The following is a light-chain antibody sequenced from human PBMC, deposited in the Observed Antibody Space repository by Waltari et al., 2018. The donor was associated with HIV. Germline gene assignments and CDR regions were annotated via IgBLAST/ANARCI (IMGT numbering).Light chain of an antibody. CDR3: QQGHSAPYS. CDR2: AAS. CDR1: QFIAHY. V-gene: IGKV1-39*01. Sequence: DIQMTPSPSSLSASVGDAVTITCRSSQFIAHYLNWYQLSPGKDPKLLISAASSLHGGVPSRFRGDGSGTHFTLTIGSLQPEDIATYYCQQGHSAPYSFGQGTKLEIK. J-gene: IGKJ2*03.